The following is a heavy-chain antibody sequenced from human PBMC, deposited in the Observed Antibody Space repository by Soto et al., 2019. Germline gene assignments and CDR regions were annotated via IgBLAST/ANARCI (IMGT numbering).Heavy chain of an antibody. CDR2: IYWDDDK. Sequence: QITLKESGPTLVKPTQTLTLTCTFSGFSLSTSGVGVGWIRQPPGKALEWLALIYWDDDKRYSPSLKSRLTITKDTSKNQVVLTMTNMDPVDTATYYCAHSVHSWYSGSRGAFDIWGQGTMVTVSS. CDR1: GFSLSTSGVG. V-gene: IGHV2-5*02. D-gene: IGHD1-26*01. CDR3: AHSVHSWYSGSRGAFDI. J-gene: IGHJ3*02.